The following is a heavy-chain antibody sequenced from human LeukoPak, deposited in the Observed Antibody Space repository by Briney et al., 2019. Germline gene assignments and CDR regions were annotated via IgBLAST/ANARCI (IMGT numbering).Heavy chain of an antibody. CDR2: IWYSGST. D-gene: IGHD6-13*01. V-gene: IGHV4-59*01. J-gene: IGHJ6*02. Sequence: PSGTLSLTCTVSGGSISSYYWSWIRQPPGKGLEWIGYIWYSGSTNYYPSLKSRVTISVDTSKNQFFLKLSSVTAADTAVYYCVRSGYSSSWTLGYYYGMDVWGQGTTVTVSS. CDR1: GGSISSYY. CDR3: VRSGYSSSWTLGYYYGMDV.